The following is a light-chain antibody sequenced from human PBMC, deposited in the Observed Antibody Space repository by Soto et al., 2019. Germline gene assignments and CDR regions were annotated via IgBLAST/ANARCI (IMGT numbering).Light chain of an antibody. Sequence: QLVLTQSPSASASLGASVKLTCTLSSGHSSYAIAWHQQQPEKGPRYLMKLSSDGSHSKGDGIPDRFSGSSSGAERYLTISNLASEDEAGYYCQNWDAGARVVFGGGTKLTVL. V-gene: IGLV4-69*01. CDR2: LSSDGSH. CDR1: SGHSSYA. CDR3: QNWDAGARVV. J-gene: IGLJ2*01.